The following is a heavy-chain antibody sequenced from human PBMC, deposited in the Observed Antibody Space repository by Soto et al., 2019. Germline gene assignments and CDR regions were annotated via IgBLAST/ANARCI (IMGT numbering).Heavy chain of an antibody. V-gene: IGHV3-30*18. CDR3: AKGEGSSWYRVYYYYGMDV. Sequence: VGSLRLSCAASGFTFSSYGMHWVRQAPGKGLEWVAVISYDGSNKYYADSVKGRFTISRDNSKNTLYLQMNSLRAEDTAVYYCAKGEGSSWYRVYYYYGMDVWGQGTTVTVSS. J-gene: IGHJ6*02. CDR2: ISYDGSNK. CDR1: GFTFSSYG. D-gene: IGHD6-13*01.